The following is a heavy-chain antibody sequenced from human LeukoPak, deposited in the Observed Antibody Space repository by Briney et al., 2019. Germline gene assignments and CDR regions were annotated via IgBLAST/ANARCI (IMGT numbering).Heavy chain of an antibody. Sequence: PGGSLRLSCAASGFTFSDYYMSWIRQAPGKGLEWVGRIKSKTDGGTTDYAAPVKGRFTISRDDSKDTLYLQMNSLKTEDTAMYYCTTEVDIVATIATHYFDYWGQGTLVTVSS. J-gene: IGHJ4*02. V-gene: IGHV3-15*01. D-gene: IGHD5-12*01. CDR2: IKSKTDGGTT. CDR1: GFTFSDYY. CDR3: TTEVDIVATIATHYFDY.